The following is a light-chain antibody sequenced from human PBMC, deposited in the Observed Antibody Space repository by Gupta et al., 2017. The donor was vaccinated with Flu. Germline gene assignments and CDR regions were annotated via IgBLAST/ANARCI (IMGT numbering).Light chain of an antibody. CDR3: QQSYRTPFT. J-gene: IGKJ4*01. CDR1: QSISSY. V-gene: IGKV1-39*01. Sequence: DIQMTQSPSSLSASIGDRVTITCRASQSISSYLNWYQQKPGKAPKVLIYAASNLQNGVPSRFSGSGSGTDFTLTISSLQPEDIATYYCQQSYRTPFTFGGGTKVEIK. CDR2: AAS.